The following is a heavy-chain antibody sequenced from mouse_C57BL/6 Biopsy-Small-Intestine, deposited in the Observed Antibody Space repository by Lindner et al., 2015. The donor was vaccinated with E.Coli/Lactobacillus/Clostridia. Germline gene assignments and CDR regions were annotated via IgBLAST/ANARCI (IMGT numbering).Heavy chain of an antibody. CDR1: DFNIKDDY. Sequence: VQLQESGADLVRPGASVKLSCTASDFNIKDDYMHWVKQRPEQGLEWIGWIDPENGDTKYASKFQDKATLTSDTSSNTAYLQLSSLTSEDTAVYYCTTGIRRNYFSMDYWGQGTSVTVSS. CDR2: IDPENGDT. V-gene: IGHV14-4*01. CDR3: TTGIRRNYFSMDY. J-gene: IGHJ4*01.